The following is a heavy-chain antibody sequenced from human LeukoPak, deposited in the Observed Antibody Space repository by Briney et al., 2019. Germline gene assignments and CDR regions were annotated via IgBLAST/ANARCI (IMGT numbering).Heavy chain of an antibody. Sequence: PGGSLRLSCVASGFTFSNYWMHWVRQGPGKGLVWVSRINSDGTSTSYADSVKGRFTISRDNAKNTLYLQMNSLRGEDTAVYYCARASSKQLAGYLPDGFDIWGQGTMVTVSS. V-gene: IGHV3-74*01. CDR1: GFTFSNYW. CDR2: INSDGTST. D-gene: IGHD3-9*01. CDR3: ARASSKQLAGYLPDGFDI. J-gene: IGHJ3*02.